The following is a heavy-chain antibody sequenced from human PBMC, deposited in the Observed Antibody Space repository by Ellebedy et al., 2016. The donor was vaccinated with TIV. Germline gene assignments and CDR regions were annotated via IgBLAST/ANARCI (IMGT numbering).Heavy chain of an antibody. D-gene: IGHD3-10*01. V-gene: IGHV3-30*04. J-gene: IGHJ4*02. CDR1: GLTFTSHA. CDR3: AKETETLWDYFVN. CDR2: ISHDGITK. Sequence: GESLKISCAASGLTFTSHAMHWIRQAPGKGLEWVAVISHDGITKLYSNSVKGRFTVSRDNSKNTLFLQMHSLRAEDSAIYYCAKETETLWDYFVNWGRGTLVTVSS.